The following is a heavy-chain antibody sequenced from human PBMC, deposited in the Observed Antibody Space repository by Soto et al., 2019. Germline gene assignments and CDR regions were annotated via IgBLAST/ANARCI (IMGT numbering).Heavy chain of an antibody. CDR1: GYTLTELF. CDR2: FDPEDGET. J-gene: IGHJ4*02. V-gene: IGHV1-24*01. Sequence: ASVKVSCKVSGYTLTELFMHWVRQAPGKGLEWMGGFDPEDGETIYAQKFQGRVTMTEDTSTDTAYMKLSSLRSEDTAVYYCATASGTTGRGYYWGQGTLVTVSS. D-gene: IGHD1-1*01. CDR3: ATASGTTGRGYY.